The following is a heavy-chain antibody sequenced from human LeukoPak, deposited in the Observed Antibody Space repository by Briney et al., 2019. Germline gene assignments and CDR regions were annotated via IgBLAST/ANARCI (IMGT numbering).Heavy chain of an antibody. Sequence: PGGSLRLSCAASGFTFSSYAMSWVRQAPGKGLEWVSAISGSGGSTYYADSVKGRFTISRDNSKNTLYLQMNSLRAEDTAVYYCARDRVDSSSWPRLSFDYWGQGTLVTVSS. D-gene: IGHD6-13*01. CDR3: ARDRVDSSSWPRLSFDY. CDR1: GFTFSSYA. J-gene: IGHJ4*02. V-gene: IGHV3-23*01. CDR2: ISGSGGST.